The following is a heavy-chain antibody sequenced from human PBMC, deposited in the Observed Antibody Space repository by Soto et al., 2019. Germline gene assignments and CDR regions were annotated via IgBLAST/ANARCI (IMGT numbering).Heavy chain of an antibody. CDR1: GYSFSNYW. CDR3: ARYREILTGHSAADS. CDR2: IDPSDSSG. Sequence: SGESLKISCEASGYSFSNYWISWVRQMPGKGLEWMGRIDPSDSSGTYGPSFQGHVTISADKSISTVYLQWSSLKASDSAMYYCARYREILTGHSAADSWGQGTLVTVSS. J-gene: IGHJ4*02. D-gene: IGHD3-9*01. V-gene: IGHV5-10-1*01.